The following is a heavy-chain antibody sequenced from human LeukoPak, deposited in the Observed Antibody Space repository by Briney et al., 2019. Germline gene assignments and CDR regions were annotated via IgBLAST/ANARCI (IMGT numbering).Heavy chain of an antibody. V-gene: IGHV3-23*01. D-gene: IGHD3-22*01. CDR1: GFTFRIYD. CDR2: ISESGGRT. CDR3: AKAISFFDSSGNPSRLFDY. Sequence: PGGSLRLSCAASGFTFRIYDMSWARRAPGKGLEWVAGISESGGRTHYIDSVKGRFTISRDNSKNTVYLQMNSLRAEYTAVYYCAKAISFFDSSGNPSRLFDYWGQGTLVTVSS. J-gene: IGHJ4*02.